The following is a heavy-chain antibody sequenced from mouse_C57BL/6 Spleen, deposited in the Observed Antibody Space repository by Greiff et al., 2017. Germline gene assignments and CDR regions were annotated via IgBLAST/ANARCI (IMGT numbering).Heavy chain of an antibody. D-gene: IGHD1-1*01. CDR2: IYPRSGNT. J-gene: IGHJ3*01. V-gene: IGHV1-81*01. Sequence: VMLVESGAELARPGASVKLSCKASGYTFTSYGLSWVKQRTGQGLEWIGEIYPRSGNTYYNEKFKGKATLTADKSSSTAYMELRSLTSEDSAVYFCARSGYYGSSYTWFAYGGQGTLVTVSA. CDR3: ARSGYYGSSYTWFAY. CDR1: GYTFTSYG.